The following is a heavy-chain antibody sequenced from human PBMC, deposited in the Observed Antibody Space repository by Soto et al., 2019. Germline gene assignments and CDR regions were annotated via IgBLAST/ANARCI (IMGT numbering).Heavy chain of an antibody. V-gene: IGHV1-69*12. CDR3: TRKTMGVEYYYGMDV. CDR1: GGTFSSFA. J-gene: IGHJ6*02. Sequence: QVQLVQSGAEVKKPGSSVKVSCKASGGTFSSFAINWVRQAPGQGLEWMGGILPTFGTADYAQKFQGRVTITADESTSTAYMELSSLRSEDTAVYYWTRKTMGVEYYYGMDVWGQGTTVTVSS. D-gene: IGHD3-3*01. CDR2: ILPTFGTA.